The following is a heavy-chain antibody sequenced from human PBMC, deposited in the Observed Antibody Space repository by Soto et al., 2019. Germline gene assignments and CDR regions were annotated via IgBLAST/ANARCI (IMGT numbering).Heavy chain of an antibody. CDR1: GDALNKYG. J-gene: IGHJ4*02. CDR2: IWNEGIRK. CDR3: ARDDDNHANALDY. Sequence: GGSLRLASAASGDALNKYGMDWVRQAHGKGMEWGAVIWNEGIRKDYVDSVKGGFTISRDNSKNTLDLQMNNLIHQDTAVYYCARDDDNHANALDYWGQGTLVTVSS. V-gene: IGHV3-33*01.